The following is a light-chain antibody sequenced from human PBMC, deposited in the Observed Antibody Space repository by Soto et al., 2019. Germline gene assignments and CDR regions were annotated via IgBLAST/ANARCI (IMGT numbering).Light chain of an antibody. J-gene: IGKJ5*01. CDR3: QQYGISPRIT. CDR2: GAS. V-gene: IGKV3-20*01. Sequence: EIVLTQSPGTLSLSPGXRATLSCRASQSVSSGYLAWYQQKPGQAPRLLIYGASSRATGTPDRFSGSGSGTDFTLTISRLEPEDFVVYYCQQYGISPRITGGQGTRLDTK. CDR1: QSVSSGY.